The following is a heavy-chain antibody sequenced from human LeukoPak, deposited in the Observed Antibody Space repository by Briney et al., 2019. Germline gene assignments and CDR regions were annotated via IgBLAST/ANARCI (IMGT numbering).Heavy chain of an antibody. D-gene: IGHD4-17*01. V-gene: IGHV4-38-2*01. Sequence: PSETLSLTCAVSGHSISSGSYWGWIRQPPGKGLEWIGNMFHSGDTYHNPSLKSRVTISADTSKNQFSLKLTSVTAADTAVYYCAKVGAYGDYARHDYWGQGTLVTVSS. CDR3: AKVGAYGDYARHDY. CDR1: GHSISSGSY. J-gene: IGHJ4*02. CDR2: MFHSGDT.